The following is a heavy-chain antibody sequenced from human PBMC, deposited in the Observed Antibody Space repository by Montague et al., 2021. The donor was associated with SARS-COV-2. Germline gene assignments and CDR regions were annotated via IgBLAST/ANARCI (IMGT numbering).Heavy chain of an antibody. D-gene: IGHD3-10*01. V-gene: IGHV4-39*01. CDR1: GGSITRNCY. CDR2: NYYSRTT. Sequence: SETLSLTCTVSGGSITRNCYWGWILQPPAKGVEWFGNNYYSRTTFINPSLQSRGTISEDASKNQFSLPLRSVTAADTAVYYCARPLVRGVAKAFDIWGQGALVIVSS. J-gene: IGHJ3*02. CDR3: ARPLVRGVAKAFDI.